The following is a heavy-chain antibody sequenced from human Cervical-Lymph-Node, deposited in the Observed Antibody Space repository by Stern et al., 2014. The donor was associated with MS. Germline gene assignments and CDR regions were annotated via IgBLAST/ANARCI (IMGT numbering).Heavy chain of an antibody. V-gene: IGHV1-69*01. Sequence: VHLVESGAEVKKPGSSVKVSCKASGGTFSSYAISWVRQAPGQGLEWMGGIIPIYGTANYAQKFQGRVTITADESTSTAYMELSSLRSEDTAVYYCARYSSGWREATGNWFDPWGQGTLVTVSS. CDR2: IIPIYGTA. CDR3: ARYSSGWREATGNWFDP. J-gene: IGHJ5*02. CDR1: GGTFSSYA. D-gene: IGHD6-19*01.